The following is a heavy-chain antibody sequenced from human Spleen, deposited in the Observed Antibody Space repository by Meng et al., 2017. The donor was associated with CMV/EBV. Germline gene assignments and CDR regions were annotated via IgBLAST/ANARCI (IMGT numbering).Heavy chain of an antibody. CDR2: INPNSGGT. D-gene: IGHD2-2*01. CDR3: AREGYCSSTSCRWWFDP. CDR1: YTFTGYY. V-gene: IGHV1-2*02. J-gene: IGHJ5*02. Sequence: YTFTGYYRHWVRQAPGQGLEWMGWINPNSGGTSYAQKFQGRVTMTRDTSISTAYMELSRLRSDDTAVYYCAREGYCSSTSCRWWFDPWGQGTLVTVSS.